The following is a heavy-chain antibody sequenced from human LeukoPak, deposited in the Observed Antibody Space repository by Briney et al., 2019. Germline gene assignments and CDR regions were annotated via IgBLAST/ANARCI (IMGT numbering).Heavy chain of an antibody. CDR3: ARVSRFLEWLLYPSWFDP. V-gene: IGHV4-39*07. CDR1: GGSISSGDYY. Sequence: SQTLSLTCTVSGGSISSGDYYWSWIRQPPGKGREWIGSIYHSGSTYYNPSLKSRVTISVDTSKNQFSLKLSSVTAADTAVYYCARVSRFLEWLLYPSWFDPWGQGTLVTVSS. J-gene: IGHJ5*02. D-gene: IGHD3-3*01. CDR2: IYHSGST.